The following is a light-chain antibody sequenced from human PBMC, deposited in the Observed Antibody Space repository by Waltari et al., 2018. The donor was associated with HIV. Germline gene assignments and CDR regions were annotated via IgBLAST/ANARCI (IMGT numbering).Light chain of an antibody. Sequence: SALTQPASASGAPGPSITTSCTGTRSDVAGYNFVSCYQQHPRNAPKLMIYEVSNRPSGVSNRFSGSKSGNTASLTISGLQAEDEAEYYCSSYTSSSTLVVFGGGTKLTVL. CDR3: SSYTSSSTLVV. V-gene: IGLV2-14*01. CDR2: EVS. J-gene: IGLJ2*01. CDR1: RSDVAGYNF.